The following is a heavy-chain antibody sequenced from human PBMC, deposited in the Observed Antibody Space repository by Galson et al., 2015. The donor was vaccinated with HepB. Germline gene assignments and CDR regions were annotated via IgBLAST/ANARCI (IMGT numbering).Heavy chain of an antibody. Sequence: SLRLSCAASGFTFSTYAMSWVRQAPGKGLEWVSSIAATDSRRYYADSVKGRFTISRDNSKNVLYLQMNSLRAEDTGVYHCAKDRADIVWADYIDFWGEGTTVSVS. CDR3: AKDRADIVWADYIDF. J-gene: IGHJ6*03. D-gene: IGHD2-15*01. CDR2: IAATDSRR. CDR1: GFTFSTYA. V-gene: IGHV3-23*01.